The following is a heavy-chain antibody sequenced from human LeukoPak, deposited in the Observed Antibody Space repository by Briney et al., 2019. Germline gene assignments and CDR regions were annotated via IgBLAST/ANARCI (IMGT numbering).Heavy chain of an antibody. J-gene: IGHJ4*02. Sequence: PGGSLRLSCAASGFTFGSYSMNWVRQAPGQGLEWISFISTTSGTIYYADSVKGRFTTSRDNAQNSLSLQMNSLRDEDTAVYYCARVRSGYYIDYWGQGTLVTVSS. CDR3: ARVRSGYYIDY. V-gene: IGHV3-48*02. CDR1: GFTFGSYS. D-gene: IGHD3-22*01. CDR2: ISTTSGTI.